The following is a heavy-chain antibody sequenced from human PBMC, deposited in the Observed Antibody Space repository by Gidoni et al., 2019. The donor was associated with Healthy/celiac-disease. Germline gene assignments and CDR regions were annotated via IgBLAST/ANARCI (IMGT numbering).Heavy chain of an antibody. J-gene: IGHJ4*02. CDR1: GYTFTSYA. Sequence: QVQLVQSGAEVKKPGASVKVSCKASGYTFTSYAMHWVRQAPGQRLEWMGWINAGNGNTKYSQKFQGRVTITRDTSASTAYMELSSLRSEDTAVYYCAREFCVGGSCYYFDYWGQGTLVTVSS. V-gene: IGHV1-3*01. D-gene: IGHD2-15*01. CDR2: INAGNGNT. CDR3: AREFCVGGSCYYFDY.